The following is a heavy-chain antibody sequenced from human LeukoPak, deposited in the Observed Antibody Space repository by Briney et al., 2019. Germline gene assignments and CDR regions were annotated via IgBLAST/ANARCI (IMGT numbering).Heavy chain of an antibody. CDR1: GYTFTSYG. V-gene: IGHV1-18*04. Sequence: GASAKVSCKASGYTFTSYGIGWVRQAPGQGLEWMGWISGYQGNTDYAQRFQGRVTMTTDTSTNTAYMELRSLRSDDTAVYYCARSGDGNWFDPWGQGTLVTVSS. CDR2: ISGYQGNT. CDR3: ARSGDGNWFDP. J-gene: IGHJ5*02. D-gene: IGHD7-27*01.